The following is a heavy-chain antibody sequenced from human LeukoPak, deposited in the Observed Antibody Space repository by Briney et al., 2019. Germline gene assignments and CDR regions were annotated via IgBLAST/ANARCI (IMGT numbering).Heavy chain of an antibody. CDR2: IYHSGST. D-gene: IGHD5-18*01. V-gene: IGHV4-59*11. CDR1: GGSFSSHY. J-gene: IGHJ4*02. CDR3: ARSAYSSPTYYFDY. Sequence: PSETLSLTCTVSGGSFSSHYCSWIRQPPGKGLEWIGYIYHSGSTNYNPSLKSRVTVSVDTSKNQFSLKLSSVTAADTAVYYCARSAYSSPTYYFDYWGQGNLVTVSS.